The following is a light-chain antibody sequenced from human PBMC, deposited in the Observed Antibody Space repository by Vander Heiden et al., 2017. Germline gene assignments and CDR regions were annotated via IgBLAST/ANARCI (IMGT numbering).Light chain of an antibody. V-gene: IGLV8-61*01. J-gene: IGLJ3*02. CDR2: STN. Sequence: QNVVTQEPSFSVSPGGTVTLTFGLSSGSVSTSYYPSWYQQTPGQAPRTLIYSTNTRSSGVPDRFSGSILGNKAALTITGAQADDESDYYCVLYMGSGISVFGGGTKLTVL. CDR1: SGSVSTSYY. CDR3: VLYMGSGISV.